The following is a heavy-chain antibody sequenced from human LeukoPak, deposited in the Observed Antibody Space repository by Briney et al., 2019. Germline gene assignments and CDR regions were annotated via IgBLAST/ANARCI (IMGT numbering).Heavy chain of an antibody. D-gene: IGHD5-18*01. CDR3: ARVRIQLWLMGPDFDY. V-gene: IGHV3-30*02. Sequence: PGGSLRLSCAASGFTFRSYGMHWVRQAPGKGLEWVAIIRYDGTNKYYADSVKGRFTISRDKSKDTLYLQMNSLRPEDTAVYYCARVRIQLWLMGPDFDYWGQGTLVTVSS. J-gene: IGHJ4*02. CDR1: GFTFRSYG. CDR2: IRYDGTNK.